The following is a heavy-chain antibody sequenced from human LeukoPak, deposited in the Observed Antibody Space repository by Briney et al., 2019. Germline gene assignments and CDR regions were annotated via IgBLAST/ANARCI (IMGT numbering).Heavy chain of an antibody. Sequence: SETLSLTCTVSGDSLSTPQYYWGWIRQPPGRALEWIGSVYYGGSLFYNPSLKSRVTLSVDTSKNQFSLKLSSVTAADTAVYYCAGHVTPPYTNYGAYWGRGTLVTVSS. D-gene: IGHD4-17*01. CDR2: VYYGGSL. CDR1: GDSLSTPQYY. CDR3: AGHVTPPYTNYGAY. J-gene: IGHJ4*02. V-gene: IGHV4-39*01.